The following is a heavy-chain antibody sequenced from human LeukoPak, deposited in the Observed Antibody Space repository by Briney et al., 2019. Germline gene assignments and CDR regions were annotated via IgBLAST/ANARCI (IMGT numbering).Heavy chain of an antibody. V-gene: IGHV4-4*07. CDR1: GGSISSYY. CDR3: ARGPYSYDSSGAFDI. CDR2: ISSSGST. J-gene: IGHJ3*02. Sequence: PETLSLTCTVSGGSISSYYWSWIRQPAGKGLERIGRISSSGSTNYNPSLKSRVTISVDTSKNQFALKLSSVTAADTAVYFCARGPYSYDSSGAFDIWGQGTMVTVSS. D-gene: IGHD3-22*01.